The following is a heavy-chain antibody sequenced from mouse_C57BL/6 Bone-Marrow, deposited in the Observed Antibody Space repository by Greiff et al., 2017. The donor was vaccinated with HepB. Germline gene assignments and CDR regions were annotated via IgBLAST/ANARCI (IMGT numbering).Heavy chain of an antibody. CDR1: GYTFTDYY. D-gene: IGHD2-13*01. CDR3: ARWELGDCYFDY. Sequence: EVKLVESGPVLVKPGASVKMSCKASGYTFTDYYMHWVKQSHGKSLEWIGVINPYNGGTSYNQKFKGKATLTVDKSSSTAYMELNSLTSEDSAVYYCARWELGDCYFDYWGKGTTLTVSS. V-gene: IGHV1-19*01. CDR2: INPYNGGT. J-gene: IGHJ2*01.